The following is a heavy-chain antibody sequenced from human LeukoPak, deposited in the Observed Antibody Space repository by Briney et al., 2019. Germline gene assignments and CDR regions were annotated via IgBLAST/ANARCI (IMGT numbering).Heavy chain of an antibody. J-gene: IGHJ4*02. V-gene: IGHV3-21*04. CDR3: AKDPHSSGWFDY. CDR1: GFTFSSYS. CDR2: ISSSSSSI. D-gene: IGHD6-19*01. Sequence: PGGSLRLSCVASGFTFSSYSMNWVRQAPGKGLEWVSSISSSSSSINNADSVNGRFTISRDNTKKSLYLQMNSLRAEDTAVYYCAKDPHSSGWFDYWGQGTLVTVSS.